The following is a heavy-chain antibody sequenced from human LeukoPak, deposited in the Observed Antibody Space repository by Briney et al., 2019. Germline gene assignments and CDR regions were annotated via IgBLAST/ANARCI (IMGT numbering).Heavy chain of an antibody. CDR2: IYTSGST. CDR1: GGSISSYY. D-gene: IGHD3-10*01. Sequence: SETLSLTCTVSGGSISSYYWSWIRQPAGKGLEWIGRIYTSGSTNYNPSLKSRVTMSVDTSKNQFSLKLSSVTATDTAVYYCARDHMVRGVIPGNWFDPWGQGTLVTVSS. CDR3: ARDHMVRGVIPGNWFDP. V-gene: IGHV4-4*07. J-gene: IGHJ5*02.